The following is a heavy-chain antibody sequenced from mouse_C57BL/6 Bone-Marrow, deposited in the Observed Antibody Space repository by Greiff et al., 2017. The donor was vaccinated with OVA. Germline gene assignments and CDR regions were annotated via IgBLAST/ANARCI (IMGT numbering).Heavy chain of an antibody. CDR1: GYAFSSYW. V-gene: IGHV1-80*01. J-gene: IGHJ3*01. D-gene: IGHD1-1*01. CDR2: IYPGDGDT. Sequence: VQLQESGAELVKPGASVKISCKASGYAFSSYWMNWVKQRPGKGLEWIGQIYPGDGDTNYNGKFKGKATLTADKSSSTAYMQLSSLTSEDSAVDFCARSSTTVVEGFAYWGQGTLVTVSA. CDR3: ARSSTTVVEGFAY.